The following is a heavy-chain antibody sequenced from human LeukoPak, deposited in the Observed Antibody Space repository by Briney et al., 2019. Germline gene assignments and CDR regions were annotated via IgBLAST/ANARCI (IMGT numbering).Heavy chain of an antibody. J-gene: IGHJ6*04. Sequence: GGSLRLSCAASGFTFDDYAMHWVRQAPGKGLEWVSGISWNSGSIGYADSVKGRFTISRDNAKNSLYLQMNSLRAEDTAVYYCARDRFMVRGVITGYYYYYGMDVWGKGTTVTVSS. CDR2: ISWNSGSI. D-gene: IGHD3-10*01. V-gene: IGHV3-9*01. CDR3: ARDRFMVRGVITGYYYYYGMDV. CDR1: GFTFDDYA.